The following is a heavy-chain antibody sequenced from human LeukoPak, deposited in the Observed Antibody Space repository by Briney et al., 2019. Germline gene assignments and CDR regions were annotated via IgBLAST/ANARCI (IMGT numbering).Heavy chain of an antibody. V-gene: IGHV3-33*08. CDR1: GFTFSSYA. D-gene: IGHD2-2*01. J-gene: IGHJ5*02. CDR3: ARDTDTSSHYGCFDP. CDR2: LWYDGSNK. Sequence: GGSLRLSCAASGFTFSSYAMHWVRQAPGKGLEWVAVLWYDGSNKFYADSVKGRFTISRDNSKNTLYLQMNSLRAEDTAVYYCARDTDTSSHYGCFDPWGQGTLVTVSS.